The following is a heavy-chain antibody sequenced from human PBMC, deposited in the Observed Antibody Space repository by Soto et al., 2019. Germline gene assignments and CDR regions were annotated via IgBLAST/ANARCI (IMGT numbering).Heavy chain of an antibody. V-gene: IGHV3-30-3*01. D-gene: IGHD3-10*01. J-gene: IGHJ4*02. Sequence: QVQLVESGGGVVQPGRSLRLSCAASGFTISNYIMHWVRQAPGKGLEWVAMILHDGSNKYYADSVKGRFTISRDISKNTLYLQMNSLRTEDTAMYYCARDGEHGSYCDLGYWGQGTLVTVSS. CDR1: GFTISNYI. CDR2: ILHDGSNK. CDR3: ARDGEHGSYCDLGY.